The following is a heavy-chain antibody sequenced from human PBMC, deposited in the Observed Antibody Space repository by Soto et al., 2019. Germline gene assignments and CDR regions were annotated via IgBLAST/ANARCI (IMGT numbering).Heavy chain of an antibody. Sequence: ASETLSLTCTVSGGSISSYYWSWIRQPPGKGLEWIGYIYYSGSTNYNPSLKSRVTISVDTSKNQFSLKLSSVTAADTAVYYCAGGRGYYDFWSGYPNWFDPWGQGXLVTVSS. CDR2: IYYSGST. CDR1: GGSISSYY. D-gene: IGHD3-3*01. CDR3: AGGRGYYDFWSGYPNWFDP. V-gene: IGHV4-59*01. J-gene: IGHJ5*02.